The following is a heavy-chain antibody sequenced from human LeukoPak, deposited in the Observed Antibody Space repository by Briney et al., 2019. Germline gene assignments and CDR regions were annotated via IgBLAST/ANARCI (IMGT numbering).Heavy chain of an antibody. V-gene: IGHV3-21*01. Sequence: GGSLRLSCAASGFTFSTYSMNWVRQAPGKGLEWVSFIPTTSTYMYYADSVKGRFTISRDNAKNSLYLQMNSLRAEDTAVYYCARDSVGGSYYADFDYWGQGTLVTVSS. J-gene: IGHJ4*02. CDR2: IPTTSTYM. CDR3: ARDSVGGSYYADFDY. CDR1: GFTFSTYS. D-gene: IGHD1-26*01.